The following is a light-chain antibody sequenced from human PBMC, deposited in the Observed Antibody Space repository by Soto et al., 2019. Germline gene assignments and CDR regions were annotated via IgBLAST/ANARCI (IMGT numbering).Light chain of an antibody. CDR3: QQRGSWPWT. CDR1: QNINSY. V-gene: IGKV3-11*01. Sequence: EIVLTQSPVTLSLSPGERATLSCRASQNINSYLAWYQQRPGQAPRLLIYDASNRATGIPVRFSGSGSGTDFTLTISSLEPEDFAVYYCQQRGSWPWTFGQGTKVE. J-gene: IGKJ1*01. CDR2: DAS.